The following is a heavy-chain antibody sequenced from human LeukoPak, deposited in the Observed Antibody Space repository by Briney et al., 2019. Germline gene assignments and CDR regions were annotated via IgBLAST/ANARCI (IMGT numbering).Heavy chain of an antibody. CDR3: AKVPIFGVVTHYFDY. D-gene: IGHD3-3*01. CDR2: VSGDDYT. V-gene: IGHV3-23*01. J-gene: IGHJ4*02. Sequence: QPGGSLRLSCAASGFTFSTYSMHWVRQAPGKGLEWVSSVSGDDYTYYADSVKGRFTISRDNSEKTLYLQMNSLRAEDTAVYYCAKVPIFGVVTHYFDYWGQGALVTVSS. CDR1: GFTFSTYS.